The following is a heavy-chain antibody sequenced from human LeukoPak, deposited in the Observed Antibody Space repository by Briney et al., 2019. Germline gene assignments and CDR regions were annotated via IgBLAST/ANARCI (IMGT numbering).Heavy chain of an antibody. CDR1: GYTFTSYG. CDR3: VRDVKRYIAWSSPEGTYMRFDY. Sequence: APVKVSCTASGYTFTSYGISWVRQAPGQGLEWMGWISAYNGNTNYAEKLQGRVTMTTDTSTSTVYMKLRRLRSDDTAVYYCVRDVKRYIAWSSPEGTYMRFDYWGQGTLVTVSS. J-gene: IGHJ4*02. CDR2: ISAYNGNT. D-gene: IGHD3-9*01. V-gene: IGHV1-18*04.